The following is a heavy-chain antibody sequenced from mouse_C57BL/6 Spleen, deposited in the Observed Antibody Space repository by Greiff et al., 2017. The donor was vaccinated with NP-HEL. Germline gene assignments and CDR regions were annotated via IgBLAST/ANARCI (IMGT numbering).Heavy chain of an antibody. CDR1: GYTFTSYW. J-gene: IGHJ2*01. V-gene: IGHV1-64*01. Sequence: QVQLKQSGAELVKPGASVKLSCKASGYTFTSYWMHWVKQRPGQGLEWIGMIHPNSGSTNYNEKFKSKATLTVDKSSSTAYMQLSSLTSEDSAVYYCARLEYYFDDWGQGTTLTVSS. CDR3: ARLEYYFDD. CDR2: IHPNSGST.